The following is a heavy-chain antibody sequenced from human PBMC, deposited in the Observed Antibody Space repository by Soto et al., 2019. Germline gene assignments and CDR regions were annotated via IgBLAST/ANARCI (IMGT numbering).Heavy chain of an antibody. D-gene: IGHD5-18*01. CDR3: ARLPAMVTYYYYGMDV. CDR1: GYSFTSYW. J-gene: IGHJ6*02. Sequence: GESLKISCKGSGYSFTSYWISWVRQMPGKGLEWMGRIDPSDSYTNYSPSFQGHVTISADKSISTAYLQWSSLKASDTAMYYCARLPAMVTYYYYGMDVWGQGTTVTVSS. V-gene: IGHV5-10-1*01. CDR2: IDPSDSYT.